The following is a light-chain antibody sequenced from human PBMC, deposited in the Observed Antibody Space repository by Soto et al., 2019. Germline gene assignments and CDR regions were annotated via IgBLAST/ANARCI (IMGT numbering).Light chain of an antibody. CDR3: TSYTSSSTDV. J-gene: IGLJ1*01. V-gene: IGLV2-14*01. Sequence: QSALTQPASVSGSPGQSITISCTGTSSDVGGYNYVSWYQKHPGKAPKLMIYDVNNRPSGVSNRFSGSKSGNTASLTISGLQAEDEADYYCTSYTSSSTDVFGTGTKLTVL. CDR2: DVN. CDR1: SSDVGGYNY.